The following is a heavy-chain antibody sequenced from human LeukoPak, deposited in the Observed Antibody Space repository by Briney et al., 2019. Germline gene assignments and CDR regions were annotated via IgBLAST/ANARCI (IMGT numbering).Heavy chain of an antibody. CDR3: ARLAYCGGDCYQAYWYFDL. D-gene: IGHD2-21*02. CDR1: GGSISSGGYY. V-gene: IGHV4-31*03. CDR2: IYYSGST. Sequence: SRTLSLTCTVSGGSISSGGYYWSWIRQHPGKGLEWIGYIYYSGSTYYNPSLKSRVTISVDTSKNQFSLKLSSVTAADTAVYYCARLAYCGGDCYQAYWYFDLWGRGTLVTVSS. J-gene: IGHJ2*01.